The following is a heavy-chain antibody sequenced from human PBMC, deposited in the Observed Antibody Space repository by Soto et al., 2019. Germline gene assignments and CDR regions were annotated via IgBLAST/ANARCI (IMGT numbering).Heavy chain of an antibody. CDR2: IYSSVST. CDR1: GGSIGSGGYF. CDR3: GKGYSYYGMDV. J-gene: IGHJ6*01. Sequence: SETLSLTCTVSGGSIGSGGYFWSWIRQHPGKGLEWIGYIYSSVSTYYNPSRKSRVTISVDTSKNQFSLKLSSVTAADPAVERGGKGYSYYGMDVLGQGTTVAVSS. V-gene: IGHV4-31*03.